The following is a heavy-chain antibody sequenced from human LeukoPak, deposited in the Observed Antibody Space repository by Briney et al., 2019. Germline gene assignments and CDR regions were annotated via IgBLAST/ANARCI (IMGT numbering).Heavy chain of an antibody. J-gene: IGHJ4*02. CDR2: IKQDGSEK. D-gene: IGHD4-17*01. Sequence: SGGSLRLSCAAYGFTFSSYWMSWVRQAPGKGLEWVANIKQDGSEKYYVDSVKGRFTISRDNAKNSLYLQMNSLRAEDTAVYYCARENGDYVIDYWGQGTLVTVSS. CDR3: ARENGDYVIDY. CDR1: GFTFSSYW. V-gene: IGHV3-7*03.